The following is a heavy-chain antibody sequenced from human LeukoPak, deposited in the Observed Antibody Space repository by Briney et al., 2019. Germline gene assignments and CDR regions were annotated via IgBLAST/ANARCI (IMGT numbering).Heavy chain of an antibody. CDR1: GGSISRYY. CDR2: VYYSGST. Sequence: PSETLSLTCTVSGGSISRYYWNWIRQPPRKELEWIGYVYYSGSTNYNPSLKSRVTISVDTSKSQFSLKLSSVTAADTAVYYCVQGSSVFYAYWGQGTLVTVPS. V-gene: IGHV4-59*01. J-gene: IGHJ4*02. CDR3: VQGSSVFYAY. D-gene: IGHD3-22*01.